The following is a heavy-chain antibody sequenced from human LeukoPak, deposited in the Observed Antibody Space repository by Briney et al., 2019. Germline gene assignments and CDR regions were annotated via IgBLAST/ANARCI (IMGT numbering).Heavy chain of an antibody. CDR1: GYTFTGYY. CDR3: ARAVGATCVEDY. Sequence: EASVKVSCKASGYTFTGYYMHWVRQAPGQGLEWMGWINPNSGGTNYAQKFQGRVTMTRDTSISTAYMELSRLRSDDTAVYYCARAVGATCVEDYWGQGTLVTVSS. J-gene: IGHJ4*02. D-gene: IGHD1-26*01. CDR2: INPNSGGT. V-gene: IGHV1-2*02.